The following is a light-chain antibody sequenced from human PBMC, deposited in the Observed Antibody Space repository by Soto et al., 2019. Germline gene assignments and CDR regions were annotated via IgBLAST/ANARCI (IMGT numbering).Light chain of an antibody. Sequence: DIQMTQSPSTLSASVGDRVTITCRASQSISSWLAWYQQKPGRAPKLLIYKASSLESGVPSRFSGSGSGTEFPLTISSLQPDDFATYYCQQYNSQWTFGQGTKVEIK. V-gene: IGKV1-5*03. CDR1: QSISSW. J-gene: IGKJ1*01. CDR3: QQYNSQWT. CDR2: KAS.